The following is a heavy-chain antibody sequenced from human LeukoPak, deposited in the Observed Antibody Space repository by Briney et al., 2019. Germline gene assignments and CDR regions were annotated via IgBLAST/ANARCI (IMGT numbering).Heavy chain of an antibody. CDR3: ARDGEYYGSGNWFDP. D-gene: IGHD3-10*01. CDR2: IMQDGGKK. Sequence: PGGSLRLSCAASGFTFSSYFMTWVRQAPGKGLEWVANIMQDGGKKYYVDSVKGRFSISRDNAKNSLFLHMDSLRAEDTAVYYCARDGEYYGSGNWFDPWGQGTLATVSS. V-gene: IGHV3-7*01. J-gene: IGHJ5*02. CDR1: GFTFSSYF.